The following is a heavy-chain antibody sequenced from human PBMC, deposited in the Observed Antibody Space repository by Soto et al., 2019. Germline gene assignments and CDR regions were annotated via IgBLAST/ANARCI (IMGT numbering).Heavy chain of an antibody. J-gene: IGHJ4*02. V-gene: IGHV4-31*03. CDR2: IYYSGST. D-gene: IGHD6-19*01. Sequence: QVQLQESGPGLVKPSQILSLTCTVSGGSISSGGYYWSWIRQHPGKGLEWIGYIYYSGSTYYNPSLKSRVTISVDTSKNQFSLKLSSVTAADTAVYYCAREIAVAGRQFDYWGQGTLVTVSS. CDR1: GGSISSGGYY. CDR3: AREIAVAGRQFDY.